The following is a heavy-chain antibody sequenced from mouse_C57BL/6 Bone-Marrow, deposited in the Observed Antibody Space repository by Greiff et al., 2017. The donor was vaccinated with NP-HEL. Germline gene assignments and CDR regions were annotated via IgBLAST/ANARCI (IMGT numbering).Heavy chain of an antibody. CDR2: IRNKANGYTT. J-gene: IGHJ3*01. V-gene: IGHV7-3*01. CDR3: ARGGPRFAY. Sequence: EVKLMESGGGLVQPGGSLSLSCAASGFTFTDYYMSWVRQPPGKALEWLGFIRNKANGYTTEYSASVKGRFTISRDNSQSILYLQMNALRAEDSATYYCARGGPRFAYWGQGTLVTVSA. CDR1: GFTFTDYY.